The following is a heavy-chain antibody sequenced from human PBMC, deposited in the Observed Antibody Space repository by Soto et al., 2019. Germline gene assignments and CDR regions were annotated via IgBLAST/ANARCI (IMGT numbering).Heavy chain of an antibody. V-gene: IGHV6-1*01. Sequence: SQTLTLTCAISAHSVASVITSWTWPTQSPSRGFEWLGRTYYRTNRHHDHAASVKIRITINPHTSKNQFLLAFNSITPDDPAVYYCARGNALDGWCHLTVVT. CDR1: AHSVASVITS. CDR3: ARGNALDG. D-gene: IGHD3-10*01. CDR2: TYYRTNRHH. J-gene: IGHJ3*01.